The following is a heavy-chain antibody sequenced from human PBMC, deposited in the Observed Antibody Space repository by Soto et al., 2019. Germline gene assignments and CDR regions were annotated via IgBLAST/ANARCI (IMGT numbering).Heavy chain of an antibody. D-gene: IGHD6-13*01. J-gene: IGHJ4*02. Sequence: QVQLVESGGGVVQPGRSLRLSCAASGFTFSSYAMHWVRQAPGKGLEWVAVISYDGSNKYYADSVKGRFTISRDNSKNTLYLQMNSLRAEDTAVYYCARDRELMKQQLPSGGGVFDYWGQGTLVTVSS. CDR2: ISYDGSNK. CDR3: ARDRELMKQQLPSGGGVFDY. V-gene: IGHV3-30-3*01. CDR1: GFTFSSYA.